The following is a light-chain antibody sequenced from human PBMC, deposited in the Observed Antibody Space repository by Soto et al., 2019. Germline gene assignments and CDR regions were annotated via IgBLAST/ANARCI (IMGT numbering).Light chain of an antibody. V-gene: IGKV3-15*01. J-gene: IGKJ1*01. CDR2: GAS. CDR3: QQYNNWLRT. Sequence: EIVMTQSPATLSVSPGERATLSCRASQSVSSNLAWYQQKPGQAPRLLIHGASIRANGIPARFSGSGSGTEFTLTISSLQSEDFAVYYCQQYNNWLRTFGQGTKVEIK. CDR1: QSVSSN.